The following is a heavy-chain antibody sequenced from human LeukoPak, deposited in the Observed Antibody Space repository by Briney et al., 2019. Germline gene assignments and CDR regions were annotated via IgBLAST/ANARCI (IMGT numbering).Heavy chain of an antibody. CDR2: IYYSGTT. CDR1: GGSFSTYY. Sequence: SETLSLTCTVSGGSFSTYYWSWIRQPPGKGLEWIGYIYYSGTTNYNPSLKSRVTISVDTSKNQFSLKLRSVTAADTAVYYCARADNLFALAFDIWGQGTMVTVSS. V-gene: IGHV4-59*01. D-gene: IGHD3-16*01. CDR3: ARADNLFALAFDI. J-gene: IGHJ3*02.